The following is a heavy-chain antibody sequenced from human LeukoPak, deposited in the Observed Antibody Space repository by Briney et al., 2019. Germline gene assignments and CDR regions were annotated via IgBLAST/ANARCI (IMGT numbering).Heavy chain of an antibody. V-gene: IGHV4-34*01. Sequence: SQTLSLTSAVDAGSLSGFYWSWIRQPPGKGLEWIGEIKHSGSTTYNPSLKRGVTISVDTSKDQLSLKLSSVTAADTAVYYCAREVIVYDSGTRAFDIWGQGTMVSVSS. CDR2: IKHSGST. CDR3: AREVIVYDSGTRAFDI. D-gene: IGHD3-22*01. J-gene: IGHJ3*02. CDR1: AGSLSGFY.